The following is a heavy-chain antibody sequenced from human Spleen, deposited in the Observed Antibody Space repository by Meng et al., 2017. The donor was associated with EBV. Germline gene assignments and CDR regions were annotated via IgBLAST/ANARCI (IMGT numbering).Heavy chain of an antibody. CDR3: ARDLRPWLGGFDA. D-gene: IGHD3-10*01. V-gene: IGHV4-4*02. CDR1: GGSSRSDNW. J-gene: IGHJ5*02. CDR2: IWHSGT. Sequence: QVLLQEPGPGLVGPSGTLSLNCSFSGGSSRSDNWWSWVRQPPGKGLEWIGEIWHSGTNYSPSLKSRVTISVDKSKNQFSLNLGFMTAADTAVYYCARDLRPWLGGFDAWGPGTLVTVSS.